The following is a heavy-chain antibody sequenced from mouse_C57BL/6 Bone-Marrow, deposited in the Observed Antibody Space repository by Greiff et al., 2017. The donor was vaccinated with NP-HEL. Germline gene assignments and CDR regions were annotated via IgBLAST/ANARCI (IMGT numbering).Heavy chain of an antibody. V-gene: IGHV14-4*01. D-gene: IGHD2-4*01. CDR1: GFNIKDDY. CDR2: IDPENGDT. J-gene: IGHJ3*01. CDR3: TTGVGLRAWFAY. Sequence: VQLQQSGAELVRPGASVKLSCTASGFNIKDDYMHWVKQRPEQGLEWIGWIDPENGDTEYASKFQGKATITADTSSNTAYLQLSSLTSEDTAVYYCTTGVGLRAWFAYWGQGTLVTVSA.